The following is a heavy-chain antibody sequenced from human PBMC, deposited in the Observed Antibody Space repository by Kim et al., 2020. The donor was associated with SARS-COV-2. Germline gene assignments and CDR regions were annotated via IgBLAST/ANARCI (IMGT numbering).Heavy chain of an antibody. Sequence: GGSLRLSCAASGFTFSGYTMNWVRQAPGKGLEWVGYISSSSSSIYYAYSATGRFTFSRANAKNSLNLQMNSNSAENAAVYVCARDRYGGDMFYYCDAMDV. D-gene: IGHD5-12*01. CDR1: GFTFSGYT. J-gene: IGHJ6*01. V-gene: IGHV3-21*01. CDR2: ISSSSSSI. CDR3: ARDRYGGDMFYYCDAMDV.